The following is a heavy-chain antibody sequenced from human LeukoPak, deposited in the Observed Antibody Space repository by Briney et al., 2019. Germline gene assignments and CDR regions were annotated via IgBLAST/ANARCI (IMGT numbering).Heavy chain of an antibody. V-gene: IGHV3-23*01. CDR2: TSGSAGST. J-gene: IGHJ4*02. CDR3: AKNGGSQCYSHLDS. Sequence: GGSLRLSCAASGFTFSSYAISWVRQAPRKGLEWVSGTSGSAGSTYYAGSVKGRFTISRDNSKNTLYLQMNSLRVEDTAVYYCAKNGGSQCYSHLDSWGQGTLVTVSP. D-gene: IGHD2-15*01. CDR1: GFTFSSYA.